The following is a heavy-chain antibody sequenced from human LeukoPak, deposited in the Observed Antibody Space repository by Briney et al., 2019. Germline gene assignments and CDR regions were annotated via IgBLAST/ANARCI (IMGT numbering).Heavy chain of an antibody. CDR3: ARDQDKICDP. D-gene: IGHD2-15*01. J-gene: IGHJ5*02. CDR1: GFTFSLYG. CDR2: IWYDGSNK. Sequence: PGGPLRLSCAASGFTFSLYGMHWVRQAPGKGLGWVAVIWYDGSNKYYADSVKGRFTIPRDNSKNTLYLQMNSLRAEDTAVYYCARDQDKICDPWGQGTLVTVAS. V-gene: IGHV3-33*01.